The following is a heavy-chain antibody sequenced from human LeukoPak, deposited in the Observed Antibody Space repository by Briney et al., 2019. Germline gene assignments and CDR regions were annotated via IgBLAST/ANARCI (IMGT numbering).Heavy chain of an antibody. CDR2: ISDSGGST. V-gene: IGHV3-23*01. Sequence: GGSLRLSCAASGFTFSSYAINWVRQAPGKGLEWVSAISDSGGSTYYADSVKGRFTISRDNSKNTLYLQMNSLRAEDTAVYYCAKESTLAGTSGWFDPWGQGTLVTVSS. D-gene: IGHD1-1*01. CDR1: GFTFSSYA. J-gene: IGHJ5*02. CDR3: AKESTLAGTSGWFDP.